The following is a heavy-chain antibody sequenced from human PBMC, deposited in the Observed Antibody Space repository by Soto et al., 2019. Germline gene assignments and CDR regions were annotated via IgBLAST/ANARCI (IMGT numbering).Heavy chain of an antibody. V-gene: IGHV3-73*01. CDR3: SRWPPAVTTDYDGLDI. D-gene: IGHD4-17*01. J-gene: IGHJ3*02. CDR2: IRSKANNYAT. CDR1: GFIFSGSS. Sequence: EVQLVESGGGLVQPGGSLKLSCAASGFIFSGSSIHWVRQASGKGLEWVGRIRSKANNYATAYGASVKGRFTVSRDDSENTAYLQMNSLKTEDTAVYYCSRWPPAVTTDYDGLDIWGQGTMVTVSS.